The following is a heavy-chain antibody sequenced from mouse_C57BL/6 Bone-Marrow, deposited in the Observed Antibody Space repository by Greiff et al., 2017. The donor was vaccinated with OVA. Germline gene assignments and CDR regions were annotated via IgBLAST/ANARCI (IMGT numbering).Heavy chain of an antibody. Sequence: QVQLQQSGAELVRPGTSVTVSCKASGYAFTNYLIEWVKQRPGQGLEWIGVINPGSGGTNYNEKFKGKATLTADKSSSTAYMQLSSLTSEDSAVYFCAIKGLFYYGSSYGFAYWGQGTLVTVSA. D-gene: IGHD1-1*01. J-gene: IGHJ3*01. CDR2: INPGSGGT. CDR1: GYAFTNYL. V-gene: IGHV1-54*01. CDR3: AIKGLFYYGSSYGFAY.